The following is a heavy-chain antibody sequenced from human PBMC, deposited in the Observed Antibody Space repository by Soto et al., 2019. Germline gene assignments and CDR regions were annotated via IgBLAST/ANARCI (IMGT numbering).Heavy chain of an antibody. CDR1: NGSITSGNW. D-gene: IGHD3-16*01. CDR3: ARVWGALAPIAGWFGP. J-gene: IGHJ5*02. V-gene: IGHV4-4*02. Sequence: QVQLQESGPGLVKPSGTLSLTCAVSNGSITSGNWWSWVRQPPGKGLEWIGDIYQTGSTNYNPSRGSRVIIAVDKSKNNFPLSRSSVTAADTAVYFCARVWGALAPIAGWFGPWGRGILVTVSS. CDR2: IYQTGST.